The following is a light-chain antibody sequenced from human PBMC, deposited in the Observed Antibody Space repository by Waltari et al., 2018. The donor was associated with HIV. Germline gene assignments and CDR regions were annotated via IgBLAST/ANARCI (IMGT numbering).Light chain of an antibody. J-gene: IGLJ2*01. CDR2: RNH. CDR3: AAWDASLHVV. V-gene: IGLV1-44*01. Sequence: QSVLTQPPSASGTLGQGVTISCFGSSSNIGTNTVNWYQHLPGAAPKLIIFRNHQRPSGVPDRFSGSLSGTSAFLTITGLLPGDEATYYCAAWDASLHVVFGGGTQLTVL. CDR1: SSNIGTNT.